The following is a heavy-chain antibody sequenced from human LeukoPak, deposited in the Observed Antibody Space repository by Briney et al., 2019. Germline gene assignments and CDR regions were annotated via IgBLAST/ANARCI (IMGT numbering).Heavy chain of an antibody. J-gene: IGHJ5*02. CDR3: ARADGYCRSSSCYSSNWFDP. CDR2: IYCSGST. Sequence: PSQTLSLTCTVSGGSISSYYWSWIRQPPGKGLEWIGYIYCSGSTNYNPSLKSRVTISVDTSKNQFSLKLSSVTVADTAVYYCARADGYCRSSSCYSSNWFDPWGQGTLVTVSS. V-gene: IGHV4-59*01. CDR1: GGSISSYY. D-gene: IGHD2-15*01.